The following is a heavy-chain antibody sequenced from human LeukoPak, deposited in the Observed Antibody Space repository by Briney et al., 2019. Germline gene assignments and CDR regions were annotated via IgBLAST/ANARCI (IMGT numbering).Heavy chain of an antibody. V-gene: IGHV3-30*04. CDR3: ARGVVVVASTFDY. D-gene: IGHD2-15*01. Sequence: QPGGSLRLSCAASGFTFSSYAMHWVRQAPGKGLEWVAVISYDGSNKYYADSVKGRFTISRDNSKNTLYLQMNSLRAEDTAVYYCARGVVVVASTFDYWGQGTLVTVSS. CDR1: GFTFSSYA. CDR2: ISYDGSNK. J-gene: IGHJ4*02.